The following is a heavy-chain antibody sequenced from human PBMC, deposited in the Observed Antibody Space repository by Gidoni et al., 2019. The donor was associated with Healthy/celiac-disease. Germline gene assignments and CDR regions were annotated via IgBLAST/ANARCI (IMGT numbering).Heavy chain of an antibody. CDR1: RGSISSGDYY. CDR3: ARESTTADY. D-gene: IGHD4-17*01. Sequence: AQLQESGPGLVKPSQTPSLTSPFSRGSISSGDYYWSWIRQPPGKGLEWIGYIYYSGSTYYNPSLKSRVTISVDTSKNQFSLKLSSVTAADTAVYYCARESTTADYWGQGTLVTVSS. CDR2: IYYSGST. V-gene: IGHV4-30-4*01. J-gene: IGHJ4*02.